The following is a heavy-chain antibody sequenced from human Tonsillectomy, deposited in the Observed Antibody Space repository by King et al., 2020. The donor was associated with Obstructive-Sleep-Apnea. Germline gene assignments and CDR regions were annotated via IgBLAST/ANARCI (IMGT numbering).Heavy chain of an antibody. V-gene: IGHV4-31*03. CDR2: IYYSGST. D-gene: IGHD3-10*01. CDR3: ARGGHRGIWFDP. CDR1: GGSISSGGYY. Sequence: VQLQESGPGLVKPSQTLSLTCTVSGGSISSGGYYWSWIRQHPGKGLEWIGYIYYSGSTYYNPSLKSRVTISVDTSKNQLSLKLSSVTAADTAVYYCARGGHRGIWFDPWGQGTLVTVSS. J-gene: IGHJ5*02.